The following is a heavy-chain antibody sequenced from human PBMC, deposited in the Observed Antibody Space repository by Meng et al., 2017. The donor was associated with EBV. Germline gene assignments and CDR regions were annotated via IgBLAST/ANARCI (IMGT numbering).Heavy chain of an antibody. CDR2: IRSKAKSYAT. V-gene: IGHV3-73*02. Sequence: GESGGSGGGLVQPGGSLKLSCAASGFTFSGSAMHWVRQASGKGLEWVGRIRSKAKSYATAYAASVKGRFTISRDDSKNTAYLQMNSLKTEDTAVYYCTRMSSPLDYWGQGTLVTVAS. CDR3: TRMSSPLDY. J-gene: IGHJ4*02. D-gene: IGHD2-2*01. CDR1: GFTFSGSA.